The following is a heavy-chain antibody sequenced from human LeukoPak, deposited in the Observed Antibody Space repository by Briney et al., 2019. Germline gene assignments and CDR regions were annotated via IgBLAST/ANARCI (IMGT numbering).Heavy chain of an antibody. CDR1: GFTFSTYS. V-gene: IGHV3-21*01. D-gene: IGHD3-10*01. CDR2: ISSRSSYT. J-gene: IGHJ3*01. CDR3: SRDLVYSHGSGSFEAFDF. Sequence: AGGSLRLSCAASGFTFSTYSMNWVRQAPGKGLEWVSSISSRSSYTYHADSVKGRFTISRDNAKNSVYLQMNSLRAEDTAVYYCSRDLVYSHGSGSFEAFDFWGQGTLVTVSS.